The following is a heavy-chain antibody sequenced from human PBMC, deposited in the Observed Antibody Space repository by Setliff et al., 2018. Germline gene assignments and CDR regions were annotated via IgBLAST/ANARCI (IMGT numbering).Heavy chain of an antibody. V-gene: IGHV4-39*07. Sequence: SETLSLTCTVSGGSITSSSYYWGWIRQPPGKGLEWIGNIYYSGSTYYNPSLKSRVTISVDTSKNQFSLKLSSVTAADTAVYYCASYGSNYWGQGTLVTVSS. CDR1: GGSITSSSYY. CDR2: IYYSGST. D-gene: IGHD1-26*01. CDR3: ASYGSNY. J-gene: IGHJ4*02.